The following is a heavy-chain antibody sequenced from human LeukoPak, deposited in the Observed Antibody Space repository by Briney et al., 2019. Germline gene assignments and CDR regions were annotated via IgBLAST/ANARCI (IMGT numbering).Heavy chain of an antibody. V-gene: IGHV3-7*03. D-gene: IGHD3-9*01. CDR2: IKQDGSEK. J-gene: IGHJ3*02. CDR3: ARLDIGETDAFDI. CDR1: GFTISDYW. Sequence: GGSLRLSCAASGFTISDYWMTWVRQAPGKGLEWVANIKQDGSEKTYVDSVKGRFTISRDNSKNMVYLQMNSLRVDDAAVYYCARLDIGETDAFDIWGQGTLVTVSS.